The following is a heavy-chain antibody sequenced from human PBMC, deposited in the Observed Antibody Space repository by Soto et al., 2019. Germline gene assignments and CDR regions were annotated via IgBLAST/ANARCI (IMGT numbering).Heavy chain of an antibody. CDR2: IIPIFGTA. Sequence: QVQLVQSGAEVKKPGSSVKVSCKASGGTFSSYAISWVRQAPGQRLEWMGGIIPIFGTANYAQKFQGRVTITADESTSTAYMELSSLRSEDTAVYYCARDTHDGDYSGEYYFDYWGQGTLVTVSS. V-gene: IGHV1-69*01. D-gene: IGHD4-17*01. CDR1: GGTFSSYA. J-gene: IGHJ4*02. CDR3: ARDTHDGDYSGEYYFDY.